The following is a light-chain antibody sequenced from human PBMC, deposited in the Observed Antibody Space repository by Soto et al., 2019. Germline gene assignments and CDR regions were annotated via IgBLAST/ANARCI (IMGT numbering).Light chain of an antibody. J-gene: IGKJ2*01. V-gene: IGKV3-11*01. CDR2: DAS. Sequence: EIVLTQSPTTLSLSPGERATLSCRASQSVTNFLAWYQQKPNQAPSLLIYDASNRATGIPARFSGSGSGTDFTLSISSLEPEDFAVYYCQQRSNWPYTFGQGTRLEIK. CDR3: QQRSNWPYT. CDR1: QSVTNF.